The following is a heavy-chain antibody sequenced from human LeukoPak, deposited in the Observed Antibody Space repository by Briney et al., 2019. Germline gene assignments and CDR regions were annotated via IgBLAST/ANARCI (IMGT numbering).Heavy chain of an antibody. V-gene: IGHV3-21*01. CDR1: GFTFSSYS. CDR3: ARIYCSGGSCYSGQLFYFDY. CDR2: ISSSSSYI. Sequence: GGSLRVSCAASGFTFSSYSMNWVRQAPGKGLEWVSSISSSSSYIYYADSVKGRFTISRDNAKNSLYLQMNSLRAEDTAVYYCARIYCSGGSCYSGQLFYFDYWGQGTLVTVSS. D-gene: IGHD2-15*01. J-gene: IGHJ4*02.